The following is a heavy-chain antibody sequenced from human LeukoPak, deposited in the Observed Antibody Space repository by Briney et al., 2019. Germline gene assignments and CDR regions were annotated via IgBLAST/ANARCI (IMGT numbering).Heavy chain of an antibody. J-gene: IGHJ4*02. V-gene: IGHV3-23*01. CDR1: GFTFRNYG. D-gene: IGHD6-19*01. CDR2: ISGSGGST. CDR3: AKGSSSEF. Sequence: AGGSLRLSCAASGFTFRNYGMSWVRQAPGKGLEWVSGISGSGGSTYYADSVKGRFTISRDNSKNTLYLQMNTLRADDTAVYYCAKGSSSEFWGQGTLVTVSS.